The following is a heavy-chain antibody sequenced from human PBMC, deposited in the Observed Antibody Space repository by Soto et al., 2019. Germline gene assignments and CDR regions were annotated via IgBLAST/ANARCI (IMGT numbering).Heavy chain of an antibody. CDR1: GGSINKIDYY. CDR2: IYYSGNT. J-gene: IGHJ5*01. CDR3: ARSRVWGESDS. D-gene: IGHD3-16*01. Sequence: SETLSLTCTASGGSINKIDYYWAWIRQHPGKGLEWVGYIYYSGNTYFNPSLKSRLSASIDTSNNEFSLTLASVTAADTAIYFCARSRVWGESDSWGQGTLVTVSS. V-gene: IGHV4-31*03.